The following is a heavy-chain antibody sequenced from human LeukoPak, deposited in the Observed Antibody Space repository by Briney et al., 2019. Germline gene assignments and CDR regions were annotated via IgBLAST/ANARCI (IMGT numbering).Heavy chain of an antibody. CDR3: ASTSYYDFWSGWRPAGEYFQH. CDR1: GFTFSSYW. V-gene: IGHV3-74*01. CDR2: INSDGSST. D-gene: IGHD3-3*01. Sequence: PGGSLRLSCAASGFTFSSYWMHWARQAPGKGLVWVSRINSDGSSTSYADSVKGRFTISRDNAKNTLYLQMNSLRAEDTAVYYCASTSYYDFWSGWRPAGEYFQHWGQGTLVTVSS. J-gene: IGHJ1*01.